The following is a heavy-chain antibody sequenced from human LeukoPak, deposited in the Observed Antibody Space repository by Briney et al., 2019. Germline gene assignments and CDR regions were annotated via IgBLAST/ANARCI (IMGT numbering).Heavy chain of an antibody. Sequence: PGGSLRLSCAASGFTFGTFWMSWVRQAPGKGMEWVANIKPDGNGRYYVESVRGRFTISRDNAENSLYLQTNSLRSDDTAVYFCARTKANTALFDYWGQGTLVTVSS. D-gene: IGHD5-18*01. V-gene: IGHV3-7*01. J-gene: IGHJ4*02. CDR1: GFTFGTFW. CDR3: ARTKANTALFDY. CDR2: IKPDGNGR.